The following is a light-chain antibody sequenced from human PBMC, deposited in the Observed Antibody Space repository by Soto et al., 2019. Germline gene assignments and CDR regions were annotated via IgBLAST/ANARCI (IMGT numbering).Light chain of an antibody. CDR3: QSFDDSLSALV. CDR2: GNS. V-gene: IGLV1-40*02. CDR1: SSNIGAGYD. Sequence: QSVLTQPPSVSGAPGQRITISCSGTSSNIGAGYDVHWFQQFPGTAPQLLIHGNSNRPSGVTVRFSGSKSATSGSLAITGRQAGDEAVYYCQSFDDSLSALVFGPGTKLTVL. J-gene: IGLJ1*01.